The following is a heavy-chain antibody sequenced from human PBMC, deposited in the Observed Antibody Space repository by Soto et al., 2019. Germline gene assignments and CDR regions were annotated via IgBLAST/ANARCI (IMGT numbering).Heavy chain of an antibody. CDR2: FNPSGDAT. Sequence: QVQLVQSGAEVKKPGTSVKVSCKASGYIFSNYYMHWVRQAPGQGLEWMGVFNPSGDATHYAQSFQGRVSVTRDTSTSTVYMELRTVTSEDTAVYYCARRGMSKIGFDTWGQGTMVTVSA. CDR1: GYIFSNYY. J-gene: IGHJ3*02. D-gene: IGHD3-10*01. CDR3: ARRGMSKIGFDT. V-gene: IGHV1-46*01.